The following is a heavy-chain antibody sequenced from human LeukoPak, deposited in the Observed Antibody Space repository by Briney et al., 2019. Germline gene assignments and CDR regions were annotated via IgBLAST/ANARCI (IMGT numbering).Heavy chain of an antibody. J-gene: IGHJ3*02. Sequence: SETLSLTCTVSGGSISSYYWSWIRQPAGKGLEWIGRIYTSGSTNSNPSLKSRVTMSVDTSKNQFSLKLSSVTAADTAVYYCARVSSPGIYYGSVVDAFDIWGQGTMVTVSS. V-gene: IGHV4-4*07. CDR2: IYTSGST. D-gene: IGHD3-10*01. CDR1: GGSISSYY. CDR3: ARVSSPGIYYGSVVDAFDI.